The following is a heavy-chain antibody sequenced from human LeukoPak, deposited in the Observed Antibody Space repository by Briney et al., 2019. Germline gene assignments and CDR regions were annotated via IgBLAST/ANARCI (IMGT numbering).Heavy chain of an antibody. Sequence: GGSLRLSCTASGFTFSSYWMSWVRQAPGKGLEWVANIKQDGSEKYYVDSVKGRFTNSRDNAKNSLYLQMNSLRAEDTAVYYCARDGYYDSSGQYWNWFDPWGQGTLVTVSS. CDR3: ARDGYYDSSGQYWNWFDP. V-gene: IGHV3-7*03. CDR1: GFTFSSYW. D-gene: IGHD3-22*01. J-gene: IGHJ5*02. CDR2: IKQDGSEK.